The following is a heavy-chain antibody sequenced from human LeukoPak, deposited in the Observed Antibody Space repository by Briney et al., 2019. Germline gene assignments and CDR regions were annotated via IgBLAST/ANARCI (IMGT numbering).Heavy chain of an antibody. J-gene: IGHJ4*02. CDR2: IYTSGST. CDR1: GGSISSYY. V-gene: IGHV4-4*09. D-gene: IGHD1-1*01. CDR3: ARRRYDWAPFDY. Sequence: SETLPLTCTVSGGSISSYYWSWIRQPPGKGLEWIGYIYTSGSTNYNPSLKSRVTISVDTSKNQFSLKLSSVTAADTAVYYCARRRYDWAPFDYWGQGTLVTVSS.